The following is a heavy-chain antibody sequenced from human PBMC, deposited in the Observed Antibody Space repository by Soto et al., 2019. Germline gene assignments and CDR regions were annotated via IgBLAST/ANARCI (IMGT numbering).Heavy chain of an antibody. V-gene: IGHV2-70*01. D-gene: IGHD1-7*01. CDR2: IDWDDDK. J-gene: IGHJ5*02. Sequence: SVPTLVNPTQTLTLTCTFSGFSLSTSGMCVSWIRQPPGKALEWLALIDWDDDKYYSTSLKTRLTISKDTSKNRVVLTMTNMDPVDTATYYCARTLTGTRWFDPWGQGTLVTVSS. CDR3: ARTLTGTRWFDP. CDR1: GFSLSTSGMC.